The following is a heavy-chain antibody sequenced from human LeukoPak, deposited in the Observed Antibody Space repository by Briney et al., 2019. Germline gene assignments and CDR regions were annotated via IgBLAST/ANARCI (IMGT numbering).Heavy chain of an antibody. D-gene: IGHD3-22*01. V-gene: IGHV3-7*01. CDR2: IKHDASEK. CDR1: GFPFSSYW. CDR3: ARGYYDSNAQLFDY. Sequence: GGSLRLSCAASGFPFSSYWMSWVRQAPGKGLEGVANIKHDASEKYFMESLKGRFTISRDNAKNSLYLQMNSLRAEDTAVYYCARGYYDSNAQLFDYWGQGTLVTVSS. J-gene: IGHJ4*02.